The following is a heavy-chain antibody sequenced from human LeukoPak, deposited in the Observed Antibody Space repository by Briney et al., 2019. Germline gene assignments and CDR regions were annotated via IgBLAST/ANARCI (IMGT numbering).Heavy chain of an antibody. CDR2: IYYSGST. D-gene: IGHD5-12*01. Sequence: SETLSLTCTASGGSISSYYWSWIRQPPGKGLEWIGYIYYSGSTNYNPSLKSRVTISVDTSKNQFSLKLSSVTAADTAVYYCARVFRSPHYSGYDLYYFDYWGQGTLVTVSS. V-gene: IGHV4-59*01. CDR3: ARVFRSPHYSGYDLYYFDY. CDR1: GGSISSYY. J-gene: IGHJ4*02.